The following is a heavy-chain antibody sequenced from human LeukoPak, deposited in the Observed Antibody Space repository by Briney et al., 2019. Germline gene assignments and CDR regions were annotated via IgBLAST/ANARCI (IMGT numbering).Heavy chain of an antibody. D-gene: IGHD3-10*01. V-gene: IGHV3-23*01. CDR2: ISSSGSGDNT. Sequence: GGSLRLSCAASGVTLSTYAMSWARQAPGKGLEWVSGISSSGSGDNTYYADSVKGRFTISRDNSKDTLYLQMNSLRAEDTAVYYCAQIPKHITNYYFDNWGQGTLVTVSS. J-gene: IGHJ4*02. CDR3: AQIPKHITNYYFDN. CDR1: GVTLSTYA.